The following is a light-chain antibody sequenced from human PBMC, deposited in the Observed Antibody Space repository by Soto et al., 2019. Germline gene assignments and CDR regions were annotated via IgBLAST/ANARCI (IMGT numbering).Light chain of an antibody. CDR2: VGS. CDR1: QSLLHSNAYNY. Sequence: DIVMTQSPLSLPVTPGEPASISCRSSQSLLHSNAYNYLDWYLQRPGQSPQLLSYVGSSRASGVPDRFSGSGSGTDFTLKISRVEAEDVGIYYCMQSLQTPLTFGQGTKVEIK. J-gene: IGKJ2*01. V-gene: IGKV2-28*01. CDR3: MQSLQTPLT.